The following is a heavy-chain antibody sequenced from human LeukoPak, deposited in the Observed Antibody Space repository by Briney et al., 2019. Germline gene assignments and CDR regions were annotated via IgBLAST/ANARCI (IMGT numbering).Heavy chain of an antibody. J-gene: IGHJ3*02. Sequence: PSETLSLTCTVSGGSISSGSYYWSWIRQPAGKGLEWIGRIYTSGSTNYNPSLTSRVTISVDTSKNQFSLKLSSVTAADTAVYYCARGKWDLESGEAFDIWGQGTMVTVSS. V-gene: IGHV4-61*02. CDR2: IYTSGST. D-gene: IGHD1-26*01. CDR3: ARGKWDLESGEAFDI. CDR1: GGSISSGSYY.